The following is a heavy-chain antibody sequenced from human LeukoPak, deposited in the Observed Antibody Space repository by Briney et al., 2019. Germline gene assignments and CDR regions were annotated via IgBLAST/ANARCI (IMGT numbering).Heavy chain of an antibody. V-gene: IGHV3-49*04. D-gene: IGHD1-20*01. CDR2: IRSKAYGGTT. CDR3: TRETYNWNYVGY. CDR1: GFTFGDYA. J-gene: IGHJ4*02. Sequence: GGSLRLSCTASGFTFGDYAMSWVRQAPGKGLEWVGFIRSKAYGGTTEYAASVKGRFTISRDDSKSIAYLQMNSLKTEDTAVYYCTRETYNWNYVGYWGQGTLVTVSS.